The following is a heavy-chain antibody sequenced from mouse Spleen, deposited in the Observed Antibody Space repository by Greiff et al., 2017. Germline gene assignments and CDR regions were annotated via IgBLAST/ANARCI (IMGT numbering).Heavy chain of an antibody. CDR3: ARYANWDGYFDV. D-gene: IGHD4-1*01. V-gene: IGHV1-52*01. CDR1: GYTFTSYW. CDR2: IDPSDSET. J-gene: IGHJ1*01. Sequence: QVQLQQSGAELVRPGSSVKLSCKASGYTFTSYWMHWVKQRPIQGLEWIGNIDPSDSETHYNQKFKDKATLTVDKSSSTAYMQLSSLTSEDSAVYYCARYANWDGYFDVWGAGTTVTVSS.